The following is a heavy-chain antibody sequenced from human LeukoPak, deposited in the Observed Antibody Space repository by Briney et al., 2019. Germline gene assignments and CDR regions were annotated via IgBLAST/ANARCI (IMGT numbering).Heavy chain of an antibody. D-gene: IGHD5-12*01. CDR3: ARDPSGYANPFDY. J-gene: IGHJ4*02. V-gene: IGHV1-2*02. CDR2: INPNSGGT. Sequence: ASVKVSCKASGYTFTGYYMHWVRQAPGQGLEWMGWINPNSGGTNYAQKFQGRVTMTRDTSISTAYMELSRLRSEDTAVYYCARDPSGYANPFDYWGQGTLVTVSS. CDR1: GYTFTGYY.